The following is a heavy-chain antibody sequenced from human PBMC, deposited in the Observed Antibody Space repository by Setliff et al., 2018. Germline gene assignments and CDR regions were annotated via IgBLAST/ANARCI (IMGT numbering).Heavy chain of an antibody. CDR1: GDSINNFY. D-gene: IGHD2-21*01. CDR2: IFSDGTT. CDR3: ARAQVVFAISAPAWYFEI. V-gene: IGHV4-59*01. Sequence: PSETLSLTCSVSGDSINNFYWNWIRQSPGTGLEWIGYIFSDGTTYYNPSLKSRVAMSVDTSKKQFSLSLSAVTAADTAVYYCARAQVVFAISAPAWYFEIWGRGTQVTVSS. J-gene: IGHJ2*01.